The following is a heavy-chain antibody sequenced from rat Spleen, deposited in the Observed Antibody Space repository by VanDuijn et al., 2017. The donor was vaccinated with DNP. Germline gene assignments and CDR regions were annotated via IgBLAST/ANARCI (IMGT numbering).Heavy chain of an antibody. Sequence: EVHLVESGGGLIQPGGSLKISCAASGFIFGDYNMAWVRQAPKKGLDWVATIVHDGSRTYYRDHVKGRFTISRDNAENTLYLQMDSLRSEDTATYYCTTLNFYASLAEYFDYWGQGVMVTVSS. CDR2: IVHDGSRT. J-gene: IGHJ2*01. CDR3: TTLNFYASLAEYFDY. V-gene: IGHV5S10*01. CDR1: GFIFGDYN. D-gene: IGHD1-12*01.